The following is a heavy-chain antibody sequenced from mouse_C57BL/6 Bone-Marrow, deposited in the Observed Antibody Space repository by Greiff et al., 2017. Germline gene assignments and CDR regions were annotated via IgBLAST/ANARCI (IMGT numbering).Heavy chain of an antibody. CDR3: ARGDWVWFAY. CDR1: GYTFTSYW. CDR2: IDPSDSYT. V-gene: IGHV1-59*01. Sequence: QVQLQQPGAELVRPGTSVKLSCKASGYTFTSYWMHWVKQRPGQGLEWIGVIDPSDSYTNYNQKFKGKATLTVDTSSSTAYMQLSSLTSEDSAVYYCARGDWVWFAYWGQGTLVTVSA. J-gene: IGHJ3*01. D-gene: IGHD4-1*01.